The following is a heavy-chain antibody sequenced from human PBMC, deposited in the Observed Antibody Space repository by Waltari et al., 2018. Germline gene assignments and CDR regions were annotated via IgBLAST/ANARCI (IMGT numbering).Heavy chain of an antibody. V-gene: IGHV4-4*07. J-gene: IGHJ3*02. Sequence: QVQLQESGPGPVKPSETLSLTCTVSGGSISSYYWSWIRQPAGKGLEWIGRIYTSGSTNYNPSLKSRVTMSVDTSKNQFSLKLSSVTAADTAVYYCGGTYGQWLKRDAFDIWGQGTMVTVSS. CDR1: GGSISSYY. CDR3: GGTYGQWLKRDAFDI. D-gene: IGHD6-19*01. CDR2: IYTSGST.